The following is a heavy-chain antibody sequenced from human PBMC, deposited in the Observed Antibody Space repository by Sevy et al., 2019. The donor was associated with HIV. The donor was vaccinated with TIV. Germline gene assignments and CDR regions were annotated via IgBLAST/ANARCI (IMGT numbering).Heavy chain of an antibody. D-gene: IGHD5-12*01. Sequence: GGSLRLSCAASGFTFDDYAMHWVRQAPGKGLEWVSGISWNSGSIGYADSVKGRFTISRDNAKNSLYLQMNSLRAEDTALYYCAKEDTRGLQTTGKNFDYWGQGTLVTVSS. CDR1: GFTFDDYA. CDR3: AKEDTRGLQTTGKNFDY. CDR2: ISWNSGSI. V-gene: IGHV3-9*01. J-gene: IGHJ4*02.